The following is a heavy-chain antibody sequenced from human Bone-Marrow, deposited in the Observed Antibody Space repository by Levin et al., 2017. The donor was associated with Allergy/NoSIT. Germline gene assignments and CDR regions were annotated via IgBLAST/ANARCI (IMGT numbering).Heavy chain of an antibody. Sequence: GESLKISCAASGFTVSSHYMSWVRQAPGKGLEWVSLIYSGGSTYYADSVKGRFTISRDNSKNTLYLQMDSLRAEDTAVYYCASAQPAGSGWYKKFDYWGQGTLVTVSS. CDR3: ASAQPAGSGWYKKFDY. V-gene: IGHV3-53*01. D-gene: IGHD6-19*01. CDR2: IYSGGST. CDR1: GFTVSSHY. J-gene: IGHJ4*02.